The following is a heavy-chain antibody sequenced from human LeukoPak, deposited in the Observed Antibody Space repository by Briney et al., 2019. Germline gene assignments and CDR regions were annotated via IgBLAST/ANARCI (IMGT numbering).Heavy chain of an antibody. D-gene: IGHD3-3*01. CDR2: MNPNSGNT. V-gene: IGHV1-8*01. CDR1: GYTFTSYD. Sequence: GAPVKVSCKASGYTFTSYDINWVRQATGQGLEWMGWMNPNSGNTGYAQKFQGRVTMTRNTSISTAYMELSSLRSEDTAVYYCARDDFWSGYTAYYYYGMDVWGQGTTVTVSS. CDR3: ARDDFWSGYTAYYYYGMDV. J-gene: IGHJ6*02.